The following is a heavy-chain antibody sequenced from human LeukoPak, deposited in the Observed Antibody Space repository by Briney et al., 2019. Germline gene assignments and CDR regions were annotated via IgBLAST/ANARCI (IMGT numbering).Heavy chain of an antibody. D-gene: IGHD6-19*01. Sequence: AASVKVSCKASGYTFTGYYMHWVRQAPGQGLEWMGWINPNSGGTNYAQKFQGRVTMTRDTSISTAYMELSRLRSDDTAVYYCARVRVISGSTLGFDPWGQGTLVTVSS. CDR2: INPNSGGT. CDR3: ARVRVISGSTLGFDP. CDR1: GYTFTGYY. J-gene: IGHJ5*02. V-gene: IGHV1-2*02.